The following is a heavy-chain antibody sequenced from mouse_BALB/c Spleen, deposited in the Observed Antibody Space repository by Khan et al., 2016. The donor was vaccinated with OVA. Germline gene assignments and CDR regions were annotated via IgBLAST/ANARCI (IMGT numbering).Heavy chain of an antibody. Sequence: EVELVESGGGLVKPGGSLKLSCAASGFTFSSYAMSWVRQTPEKRLVWVASISSGGTTSYSDSVKGRLTITREKDRNILDLQMSTRRSEDTAMYYCASLSYKAYWGQGTLVTVSA. CDR2: ISSGGTT. D-gene: IGHD1-3*01. V-gene: IGHV5-6-5*01. CDR1: GFTFSSYA. CDR3: ASLSYKAY. J-gene: IGHJ3*01.